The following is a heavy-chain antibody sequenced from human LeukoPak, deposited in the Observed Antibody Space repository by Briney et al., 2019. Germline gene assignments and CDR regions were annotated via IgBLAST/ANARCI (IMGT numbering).Heavy chain of an antibody. V-gene: IGHV3-33*06. D-gene: IGHD3-10*01. CDR3: AKDHSTHYYGSGTYGPRGYSDY. CDR2: IWDDGSNN. CDR1: GFTFSSYG. Sequence: GRSLRLSCAASGFTFSSYGMHWVRQAPGKGLEWVALIWDDGSNNYYADSVKGRFTISRDNSKKTLYLQMNSLRAEDTAVYYCAKDHSTHYYGSGTYGPRGYSDYWGQGTLVTVSS. J-gene: IGHJ4*02.